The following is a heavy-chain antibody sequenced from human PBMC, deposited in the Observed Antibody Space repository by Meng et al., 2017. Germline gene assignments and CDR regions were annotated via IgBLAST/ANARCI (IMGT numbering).Heavy chain of an antibody. Sequence: QLHVEEPGPGLVKPCGTLSLTCTVLGGSISSWSYYWGWIRQPPGKGLEWIGSIYYSGSTYYNPSLKSRVTISVDTSKNQFSLKLSSVTAADTAVYYCARDGIAAAGTGRSYFQHWGQGTLVTVSS. V-gene: IGHV4-39*07. CDR1: GGSISSWSYY. J-gene: IGHJ1*01. D-gene: IGHD6-13*01. CDR3: ARDGIAAAGTGRSYFQH. CDR2: IYYSGST.